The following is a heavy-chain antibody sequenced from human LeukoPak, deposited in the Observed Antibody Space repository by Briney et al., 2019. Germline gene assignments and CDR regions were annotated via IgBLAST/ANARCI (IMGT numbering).Heavy chain of an antibody. J-gene: IGHJ6*02. V-gene: IGHV1-2*02. CDR3: ARELLWFGEPPYYYYGMDV. Sequence: ASVKVSCKASGYTFTGYYMHWVRRAPGQGLEWMGWINPNSGGTNYAQKFQGRVTMTRDTSISTAYMELSRLRSDDTAVYYCARELLWFGEPPYYYYGMDVWGQGTTVTVSS. CDR1: GYTFTGYY. D-gene: IGHD3-10*01. CDR2: INPNSGGT.